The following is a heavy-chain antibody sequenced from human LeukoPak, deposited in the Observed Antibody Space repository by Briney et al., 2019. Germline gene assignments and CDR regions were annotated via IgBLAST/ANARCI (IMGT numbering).Heavy chain of an antibody. CDR2: INIGNGNT. D-gene: IGHD1-26*01. Sequence: ASVKVPCKASGYTFTRYAMHWVRQAPGQRLEWMGWINIGNGNTEYSQKFRGRVTVTRDTSANTAYMELSSLRSEDTAVYYCAREGGSYGWYFDLWGRGTLVTVSS. CDR3: AREGGSYGWYFDL. J-gene: IGHJ2*01. CDR1: GYTFTRYA. V-gene: IGHV1-3*04.